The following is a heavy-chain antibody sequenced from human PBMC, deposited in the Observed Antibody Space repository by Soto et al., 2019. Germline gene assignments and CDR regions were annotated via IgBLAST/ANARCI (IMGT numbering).Heavy chain of an antibody. CDR3: AKDAPYYYDSSGYYGPFDY. D-gene: IGHD3-22*01. Sequence: LRLSCAASGFTFSSYGMHWVRQAPGKGLEWVALISYDGGNKYYADSVKGRFTISRDNSKNTLYLQMNSLRDEDTAVYYCAKDAPYYYDSSGYYGPFDYWGQGTLVTVS. CDR1: GFTFSSYG. CDR2: ISYDGGNK. J-gene: IGHJ4*02. V-gene: IGHV3-30*18.